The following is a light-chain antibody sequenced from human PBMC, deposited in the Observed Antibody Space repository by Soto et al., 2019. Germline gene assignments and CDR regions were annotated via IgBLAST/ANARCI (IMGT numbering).Light chain of an antibody. J-gene: IGKJ1*01. V-gene: IGKV3D-15*01. Sequence: DIVMTQSPATLSVSPGERATLSCRASQSIRNDLAWYQQKPGQAPRLLIYDASPRATCIPASFSGSGSGTEVTRTISSLQSDEVEIYDFHQYNNWPPWTFGQGTKVEI. CDR2: DAS. CDR1: QSIRND. CDR3: HQYNNWPPWT.